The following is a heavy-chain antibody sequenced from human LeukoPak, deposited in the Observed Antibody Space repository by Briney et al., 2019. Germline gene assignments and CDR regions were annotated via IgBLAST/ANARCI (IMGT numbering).Heavy chain of an antibody. J-gene: IGHJ1*01. CDR2: ISYDGSNK. D-gene: IGHD6-13*01. V-gene: IGHV3-30-3*01. CDR3: ARDPSGYSSSWFRDAEYFQH. Sequence: PGRSLRLSCAASGFTFSSYAMHWVRQAPGKGLEWVAVISYDGSNKYYADSVKGRFTISRDNSKNTLYLQMNSLRAEDTAVYYCARDPSGYSSSWFRDAEYFQHWGQGTLVTVSS. CDR1: GFTFSSYA.